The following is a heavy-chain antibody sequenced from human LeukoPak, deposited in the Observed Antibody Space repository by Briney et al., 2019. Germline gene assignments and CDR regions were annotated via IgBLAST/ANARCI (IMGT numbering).Heavy chain of an antibody. Sequence: ASVKVSCKASGYTFTSYYMHWVRQAPGQGLEWMGIINPSGGSTSYAQKFQGRVTMTRDTSTSTVYTELSGLRSEDTAVYYCARDRYSSSWNYYYYGMDVWGKGTTVTVSS. V-gene: IGHV1-46*01. CDR2: INPSGGST. CDR3: ARDRYSSSWNYYYYGMDV. D-gene: IGHD6-13*01. CDR1: GYTFTSYY. J-gene: IGHJ6*04.